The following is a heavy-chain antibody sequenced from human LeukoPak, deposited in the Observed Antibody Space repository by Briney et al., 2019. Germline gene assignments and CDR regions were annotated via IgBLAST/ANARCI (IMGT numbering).Heavy chain of an antibody. CDR3: ARDFGITWAQYYFDY. Sequence: GGSLRLSCAASGFTFSSHPMHWVRQAPGKWLEWVAVISFDGSHKYYADSVTGRFTISRDNSKNTLYLQMDSLRTDDTAMYYCARDFGITWAQYYFDYWGQGTLVTVSS. CDR1: GFTFSSHP. D-gene: IGHD3-10*01. CDR2: ISFDGSHK. J-gene: IGHJ4*02. V-gene: IGHV3-30*04.